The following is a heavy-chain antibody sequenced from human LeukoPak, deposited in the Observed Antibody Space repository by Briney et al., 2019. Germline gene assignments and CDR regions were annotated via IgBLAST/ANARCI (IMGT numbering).Heavy chain of an antibody. CDR1: GYSISSGYY. J-gene: IGHJ5*02. CDR3: ARVRENYDSSGSPYNWFDP. D-gene: IGHD3-22*01. CDR2: IYHSGST. Sequence: SETLSLTCAVSGYSISSGYYWGWIRQPPGKGLEWIGSIYHSGSTYYDPSLKSRVTISVDTSKNQFSLKLSSVTAADTAVYYCARVRENYDSSGSPYNWFDPWGQGTLVTVSS. V-gene: IGHV4-38-2*01.